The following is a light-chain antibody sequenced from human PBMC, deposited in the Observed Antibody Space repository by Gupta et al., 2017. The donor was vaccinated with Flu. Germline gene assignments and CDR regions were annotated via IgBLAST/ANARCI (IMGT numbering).Light chain of an antibody. CDR3: QQYDIYPPT. CDR1: QAIRDY. CDR2: AAS. J-gene: IGKJ5*01. V-gene: IGKV1-16*02. Sequence: GDRVTITCRASQAIRDYLAWFQQRSGKAPKPLIYAASTLQSGVPSKFSGSGSGTEFTLTISSLQPEDFATYYCQQYDIYPPTFGQGTRLEIK.